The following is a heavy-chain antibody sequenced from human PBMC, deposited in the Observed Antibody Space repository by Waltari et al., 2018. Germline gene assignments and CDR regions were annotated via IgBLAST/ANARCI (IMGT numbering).Heavy chain of an antibody. Sequence: EVQLVESGGGLVKPGGSLRLSCAASGFTFSNAWMNWVRQGPGKGPEWVGRIKSKTDGGTTDYAAPVKGRFIISRDDSKNTLYLQMNSLKTEEDTAVYYCTTGVYWGQGTLVTVSS. V-gene: IGHV3-15*07. CDR3: TTGVY. CDR2: IKSKTDGGTT. CDR1: GFTFSNAW. J-gene: IGHJ4*02.